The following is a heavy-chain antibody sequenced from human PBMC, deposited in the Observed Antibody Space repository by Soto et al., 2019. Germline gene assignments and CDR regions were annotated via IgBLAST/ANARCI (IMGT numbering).Heavy chain of an antibody. V-gene: IGHV3-21*01. CDR1: GFTFSSYS. D-gene: IGHD3-9*01. CDR2: ISSSSSYI. CDR3: ARAPVLRYFDWLLYPFDY. Sequence: PGGSLRLSCAASGFTFSSYSVNWVRQAPGKGLEWVSSISSSSSYIYYADSVKGRFTISRDNAKNSLYLQMNSLRAEDTAVYYCARAPVLRYFDWLLYPFDYWGQGTLVTVSS. J-gene: IGHJ4*02.